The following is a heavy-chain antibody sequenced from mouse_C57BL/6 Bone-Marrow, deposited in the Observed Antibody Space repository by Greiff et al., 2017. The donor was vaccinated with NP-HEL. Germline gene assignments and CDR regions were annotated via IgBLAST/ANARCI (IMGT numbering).Heavy chain of an antibody. CDR3: ARRTTVLYWYFDV. CDR2: IYPRSGNT. D-gene: IGHD1-1*01. CDR1: GYTFTSYG. Sequence: QVQLQQSGAELARPGASVKLSCKASGYTFTSYGISWVKQRPGQGLEWIGEIYPRSGNTYYNEKFKGKATLTADKSSSTAYMELRSLTSEDSAVYFCARRTTVLYWYFDVWGTGTTVTVSS. J-gene: IGHJ1*03. V-gene: IGHV1-81*01.